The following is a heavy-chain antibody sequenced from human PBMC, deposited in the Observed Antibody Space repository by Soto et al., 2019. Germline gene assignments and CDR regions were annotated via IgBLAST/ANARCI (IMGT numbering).Heavy chain of an antibody. CDR2: ISGSGGST. CDR3: AKDGIGYCISTSCYSVDY. V-gene: IGHV3-23*01. D-gene: IGHD2-2*01. CDR1: GFTFSSYA. J-gene: IGHJ4*02. Sequence: EVQLLESGGGLVQPGGSLRLSCAASGFTFSSYAMSWVRQAPGKGLECVSAISGSGGSTYYADSVKGRFTISRDNSKNTLYLQMNSLRAEETAVYYCAKDGIGYCISTSCYSVDYWGQGTLVTVSS.